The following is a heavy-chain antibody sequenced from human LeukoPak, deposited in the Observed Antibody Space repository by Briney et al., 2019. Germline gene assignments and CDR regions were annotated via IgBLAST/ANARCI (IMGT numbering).Heavy chain of an antibody. Sequence: GGSLRLSCAASGFTVSSNYMSWVRQAPGKGLEWVSVIYSGGSTYYADSVKGRFTISRDNSKNTLYLQMNSLRAEDTAVYYCASTTVTTPYYYGMDVWGQGTTVTVSS. CDR3: ASTTVTTPYYYGMDV. V-gene: IGHV3-66*01. J-gene: IGHJ6*02. D-gene: IGHD4-17*01. CDR2: IYSGGST. CDR1: GFTVSSNY.